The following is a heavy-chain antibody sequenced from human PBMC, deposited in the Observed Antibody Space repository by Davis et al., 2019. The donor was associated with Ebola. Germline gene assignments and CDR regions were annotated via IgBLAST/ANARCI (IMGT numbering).Heavy chain of an antibody. J-gene: IGHJ4*02. D-gene: IGHD2-15*01. Sequence: AASVKVSCKASGYTFTSYGISWVRQAPGQGLEWMGWISAYNGNTNYAQKLQGRVTMTTDTSTSTAYMELRSLRPDDTAVYYCARGYCSGGSCYSPDYWGQGTLVTVSS. CDR3: ARGYCSGGSCYSPDY. V-gene: IGHV1-18*01. CDR1: GYTFTSYG. CDR2: ISAYNGNT.